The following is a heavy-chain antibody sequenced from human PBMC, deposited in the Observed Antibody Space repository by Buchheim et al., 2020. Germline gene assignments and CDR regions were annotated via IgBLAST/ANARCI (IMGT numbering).Heavy chain of an antibody. CDR3: ARARGYCSSSSCYDFDC. V-gene: IGHV5-51*01. Sequence: EVQLVQSGAEVKKPGESLKISCKPSGYSFTNYWIAWVRQMPGKGLEWMAMIYPGDSSTKYSPSFQGQVTMSADKSISPAYLQWSSLKASDTAMYFCARARGYCSSSSCYDFDCWGQGT. J-gene: IGHJ4*02. CDR1: GYSFTNYW. D-gene: IGHD2-2*01. CDR2: IYPGDSST.